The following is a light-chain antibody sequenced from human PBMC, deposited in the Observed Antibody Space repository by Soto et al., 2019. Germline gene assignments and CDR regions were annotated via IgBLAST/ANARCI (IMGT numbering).Light chain of an antibody. CDR3: SSYSISTAYL. CDR2: EVS. J-gene: IGLJ1*01. CDR1: SSDVGGYDY. Sequence: QSALTHPASVSGCPGQSITISYTGTSSDVGGYDYVSWYQLHPGKAPKLMVFEVSNRPSGVSYRFSGSKSGNTASLTISGLQAEDEADYFCSSYSISTAYLFGTGTKV. V-gene: IGLV2-14*01.